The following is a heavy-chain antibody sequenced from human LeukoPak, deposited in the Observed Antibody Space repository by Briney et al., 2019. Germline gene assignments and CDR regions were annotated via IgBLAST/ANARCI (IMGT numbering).Heavy chain of an antibody. Sequence: GGSLRLSCAASGFTFSTYGMHWVRQAPGKGLEWVAFIRYDGSNEYYADSVKGRFTISRDNSKNTLYLQMNSLRDEDTAVYYCAKDVAVYYYYMDVWGKGTTVTVSS. CDR1: GFTFSTYG. CDR2: IRYDGSNE. CDR3: AKDVAVYYYYMDV. J-gene: IGHJ6*03. V-gene: IGHV3-30*02.